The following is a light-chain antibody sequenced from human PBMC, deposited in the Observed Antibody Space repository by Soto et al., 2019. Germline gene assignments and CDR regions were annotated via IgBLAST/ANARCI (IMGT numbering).Light chain of an antibody. V-gene: IGKV2-28*01. CDR3: QQYGNSRGT. Sequence: DIVMTQSPLSLPVTPGEPASISCRSSQSLLHSNGYNYLDWYLQKPGQSPQLLIYGASSRATGIPDRFSGSGSGTDFTLTISGLEPEDFAVYYCQQYGNSRGTFGQGTKVEIK. CDR1: QSLLHSNGYNY. J-gene: IGKJ1*01. CDR2: GAS.